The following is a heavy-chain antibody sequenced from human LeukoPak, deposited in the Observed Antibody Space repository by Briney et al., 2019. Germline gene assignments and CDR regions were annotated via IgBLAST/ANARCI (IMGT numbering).Heavy chain of an antibody. Sequence: PGGSLRLSCAAPGFTFSSYGMHWVRQAPGKGLEWVAVIWYDGSNKYYADSVKGRFTISRDNSKNTLYLQMNSLRAEDTAVYYCARAVVTAIPYNWFDPWGQGTLVTVSS. CDR2: IWYDGSNK. D-gene: IGHD2-21*02. CDR1: GFTFSSYG. J-gene: IGHJ5*02. V-gene: IGHV3-33*01. CDR3: ARAVVTAIPYNWFDP.